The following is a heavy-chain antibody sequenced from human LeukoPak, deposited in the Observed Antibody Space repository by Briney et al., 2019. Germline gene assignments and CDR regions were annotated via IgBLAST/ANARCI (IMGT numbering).Heavy chain of an antibody. D-gene: IGHD6-19*01. CDR1: GGSISSSSYY. Sequence: PSETLSLTCTVSGGSISSSSYYWGWIRQPPGKGLEWIGSIYYSGSTYYNPSLKSRVTISVDTSKNQFSLKLSSVTAADTAVYYCARHTDHGAEAVAVNFDYWGQGTLVTVSS. J-gene: IGHJ4*02. CDR3: ARHTDHGAEAVAVNFDY. V-gene: IGHV4-39*01. CDR2: IYYSGST.